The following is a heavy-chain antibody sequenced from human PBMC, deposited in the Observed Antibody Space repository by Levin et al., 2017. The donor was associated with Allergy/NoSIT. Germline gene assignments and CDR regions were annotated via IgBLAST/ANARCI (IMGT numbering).Heavy chain of an antibody. CDR2: IYYSGST. CDR3: ARLGCSGGSCYSWAYYFDY. CDR1: GGSVSSGSYY. Sequence: PSQTLSLTCTVSGGSVSSGSYYWSWIRQPPGKGLEWIGYIYYSGSTNYNPSLKSRVTISVDTSKNQFSLKLSSVTAADTAVYYCARLGCSGGSCYSWAYYFDYWGQGTLVTVSS. D-gene: IGHD2-15*01. V-gene: IGHV4-61*01. J-gene: IGHJ4*02.